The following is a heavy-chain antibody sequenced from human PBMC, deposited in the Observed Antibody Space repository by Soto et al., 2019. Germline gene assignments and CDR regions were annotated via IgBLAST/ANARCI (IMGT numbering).Heavy chain of an antibody. CDR3: ARDRARNFDWLSRYGMDV. CDR1: GFTFSSCG. CDR2: IWYDGSNK. V-gene: IGHV3-33*01. D-gene: IGHD3-9*01. Sequence: PGGSLRLSCAASGFTFSSCGMHWVRQAPGKGLEWVAVIWYDGSNKYYADSVKGRFTISRDNSKNTLYLQMNSLRAEDTAVYYCARDRARNFDWLSRYGMDVWGQGTTVTVSS. J-gene: IGHJ6*02.